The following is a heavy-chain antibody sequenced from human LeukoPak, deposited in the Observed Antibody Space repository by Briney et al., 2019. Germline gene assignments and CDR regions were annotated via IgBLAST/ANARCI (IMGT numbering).Heavy chain of an antibody. CDR1: GFTFSRHW. D-gene: IGHD2-2*01. CDR2: LSPDGSAT. CDR3: ARGSTSWANWYFDL. Sequence: GGSLRLSCAASGFTFSRHWMHWVRQSPGKGLMWVSHLSPDGSATNYADSVKGRFTISRDNAKNTLYLQMNSLRADDTAVYYCARGSTSWANWYFDLWGRGTLVTVSS. V-gene: IGHV3-74*01. J-gene: IGHJ2*01.